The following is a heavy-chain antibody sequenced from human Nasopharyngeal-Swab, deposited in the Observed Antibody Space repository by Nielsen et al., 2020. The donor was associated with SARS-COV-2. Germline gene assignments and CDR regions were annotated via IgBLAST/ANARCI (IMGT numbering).Heavy chain of an antibody. Sequence: GESLKISCAASGFTSNNYAMSWVRQAPGKGLEWVSGISESGDSTYYADSVKGRFTISRDNSKNTLYLQMTSLRAEDTAVYYCAKPYSGSYWAALDYWGQGTLVTVSS. CDR3: AKPYSGSYWAALDY. V-gene: IGHV3-23*01. J-gene: IGHJ4*02. D-gene: IGHD1-26*01. CDR2: ISESGDST. CDR1: GFTSNNYA.